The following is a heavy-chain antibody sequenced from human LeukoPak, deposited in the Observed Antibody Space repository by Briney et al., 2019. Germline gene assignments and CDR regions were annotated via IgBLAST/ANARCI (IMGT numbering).Heavy chain of an antibody. CDR1: GFTFSSYS. Sequence: GGSLRLSCAASGFTFSSYSMNWVRQAPGKGLEWVSSISSSSSYIYYADSVKGRFTISRDNAKNSLYLQMNSLRAEDTAVYYCAFTLGGGYYFDYWGQGTSVTVSS. D-gene: IGHD5-12*01. CDR2: ISSSSSYI. V-gene: IGHV3-21*01. CDR3: AFTLGGGYYFDY. J-gene: IGHJ4*02.